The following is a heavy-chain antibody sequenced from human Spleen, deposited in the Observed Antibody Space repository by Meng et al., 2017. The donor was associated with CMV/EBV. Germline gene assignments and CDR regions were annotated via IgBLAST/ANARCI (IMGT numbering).Heavy chain of an antibody. J-gene: IGHJ3*02. CDR3: ARGGNWNAVNDAFDI. CDR1: EFSFSSYA. D-gene: IGHD1-20*01. V-gene: IGHV3-30-3*01. Sequence: GESLKISCAASEFSFSSYAIHWVRQAPGKGLDWVALISYDGTNKYYADSVQGRFTVSRHSSKSTVFLQMNSLRGEDTAVYYCARGGNWNAVNDAFDIWGQGTMVTVSS. CDR2: ISYDGTNK.